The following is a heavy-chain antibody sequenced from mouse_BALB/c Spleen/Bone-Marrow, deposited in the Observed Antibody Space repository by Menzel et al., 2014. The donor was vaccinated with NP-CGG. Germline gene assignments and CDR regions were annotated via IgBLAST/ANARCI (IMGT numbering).Heavy chain of an antibody. J-gene: IGHJ1*01. V-gene: IGHV6-6*01. CDR1: EFTFSDAW. D-gene: IGHD2-1*01. Sequence: EVKLMESGGGLVQPGGSMKLSCAASEFTFSDAWMDWVRQSPEKGLEWVAEIRSKANNPATYYAESVKGRFTISRDDSKSSVYLQMNSLRAEATDIYYSTRYGNYGYFDVWGAGTTVTVSS. CDR3: TRYGNYGYFDV. CDR2: IRSKANNPAT.